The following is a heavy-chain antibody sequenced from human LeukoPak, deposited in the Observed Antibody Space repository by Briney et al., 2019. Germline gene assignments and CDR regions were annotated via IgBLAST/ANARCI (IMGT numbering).Heavy chain of an antibody. CDR1: GGSISSYY. D-gene: IGHD6-19*01. J-gene: IGHJ5*02. CDR2: IYYSGST. Sequence: SETLSLTCTVSGGSISSYYWSWIRQPPGKGLEWIGYIYYSGSTNYNPSLKSRVTISVDTSKNQFSLRLSSVTAADTAVYYCAREGIAVAGRSGWFDPWGQGTLVTVSS. CDR3: AREGIAVAGRSGWFDP. V-gene: IGHV4-59*01.